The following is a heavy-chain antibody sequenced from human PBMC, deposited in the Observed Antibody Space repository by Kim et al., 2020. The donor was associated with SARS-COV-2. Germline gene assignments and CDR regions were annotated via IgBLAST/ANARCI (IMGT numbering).Heavy chain of an antibody. CDR2: ISAYTGHL. D-gene: IGHD3-22*01. Sequence: ASVKVSCKASGYSFREYYFSWVRQAPGQGLQWLGRISAYTGHLAYAPSLQGRITMTTDPSTNTAYMELRRLTSDDTAVYYCTRETSVVFAGMTVWGQGTT. CDR3: TRETSVVFAGMTV. CDR1: GYSFREYY. J-gene: IGHJ6*02. V-gene: IGHV1-18*01.